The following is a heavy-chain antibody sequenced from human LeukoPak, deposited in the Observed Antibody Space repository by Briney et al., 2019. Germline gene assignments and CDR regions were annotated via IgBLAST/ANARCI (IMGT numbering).Heavy chain of an antibody. J-gene: IGHJ3*01. D-gene: IGHD5-24*01. CDR2: INPGGANT. CDR3: ARIRDGYNDAYDL. V-gene: IGHV1-46*01. Sequence: GASVKVSCKASGYTFTNYYIHWVRQAPGQGLEWMGLINPGGANTNYAQNFQGRVTMTRDTSTSTVYMELSSLRSEDTAIYYCARIRDGYNDAYDLWGQGTVVTVPS. CDR1: GYTFTNYY.